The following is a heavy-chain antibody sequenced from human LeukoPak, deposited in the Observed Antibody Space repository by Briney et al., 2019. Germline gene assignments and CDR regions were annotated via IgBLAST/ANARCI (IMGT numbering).Heavy chain of an antibody. D-gene: IGHD5-18*01. CDR3: AKDVDGGYSYGQGAFDI. CDR1: GFPFSTYA. Sequence: QPGGSLILSCVGSGFPFSTYAMSWVRPAPGKGLEWVSVFSGNGVTTHYADSVKGRFTISRDNSKNTLYLQMNSLRAEDTAVYYCAKDVDGGYSYGQGAFDIWGQGTMVTVSS. J-gene: IGHJ3*02. V-gene: IGHV3-23*01. CDR2: FSGNGVTT.